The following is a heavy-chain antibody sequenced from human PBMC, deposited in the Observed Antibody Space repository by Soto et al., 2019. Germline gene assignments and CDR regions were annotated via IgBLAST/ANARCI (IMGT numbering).Heavy chain of an antibody. CDR2: IIPIFGTA. CDR3: ASSLTGSPNYYYGMDV. J-gene: IGHJ6*02. CDR1: GGTFSSYA. Sequence: QVQLVQSGAEVKKPGSSVKVSCKASGGTFSSYAINWVRQAPGQGLEWMGGIIPIFGTADYAQKFQGRVTITADESTSTAYMALSSLRSEDTAVYYCASSLTGSPNYYYGMDVWGQGTTVPVYS. D-gene: IGHD1-20*01. V-gene: IGHV1-69*12.